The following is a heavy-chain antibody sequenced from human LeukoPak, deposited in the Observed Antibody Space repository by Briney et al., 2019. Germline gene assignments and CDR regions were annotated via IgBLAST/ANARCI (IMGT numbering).Heavy chain of an antibody. D-gene: IGHD2-21*02. CDR3: ARQHIVVVTAIQFEDFDY. CDR1: GGSFSGYY. CDR2: INHSGST. V-gene: IGHV4-34*01. J-gene: IGHJ4*02. Sequence: SETLSLTCAVYGGSFSGYYWSWIRQPPGKGLEWIGEINHSGSTNYNPSLKSRVTISVDTSKNQFSLKLSSVTAADTAVYYCARQHIVVVTAIQFEDFDYWGQGTLVTVSS.